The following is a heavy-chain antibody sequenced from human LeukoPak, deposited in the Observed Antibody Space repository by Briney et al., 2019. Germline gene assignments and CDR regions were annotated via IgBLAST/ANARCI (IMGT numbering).Heavy chain of an antibody. CDR2: MYLSGTT. Sequence: PSEALSLTCTVSGDSINSLDLWSWVRQPPGKGLEWIGEMYLSGTTHSNPSVKSRVTISIDKSKNQFFLNLSSVTAADTAVYYCAGLVGRYSSGLYYYYFDYWGQGTLVTVSS. D-gene: IGHD3-22*01. V-gene: IGHV4-4*02. CDR3: AGLVGRYSSGLYYYYFDY. CDR1: GDSINSLDL. J-gene: IGHJ4*02.